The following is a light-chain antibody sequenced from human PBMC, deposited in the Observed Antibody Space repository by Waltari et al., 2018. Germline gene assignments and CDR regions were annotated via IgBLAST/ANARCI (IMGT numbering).Light chain of an antibody. CDR1: QSVGTY. V-gene: IGKV3-20*01. J-gene: IGKJ1*01. CDR2: HAS. CDR3: QNHERLPAT. Sequence: ELVLTQSPGTLFLSRGKRATLSCRASQSVGTYLAWYQQKSGQAPRLLIYHASSRATGIPDRFSGSGSGTDFSLTISRLEPEDFAVYYCQNHERLPATFGQGTNVEI.